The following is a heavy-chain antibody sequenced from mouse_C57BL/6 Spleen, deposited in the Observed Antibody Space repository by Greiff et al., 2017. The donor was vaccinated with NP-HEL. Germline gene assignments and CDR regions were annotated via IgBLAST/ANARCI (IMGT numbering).Heavy chain of an antibody. CDR1: GYSFTGYY. J-gene: IGHJ2*01. CDR2: INPSTGGT. D-gene: IGHD1-1*01. CDR3: AMNYYGSSYPDY. Sequence: VQLQQSGPELVKPGASVKISCKASGYSFTGYYMNWVKQSPEKSLEWIGEINPSTGGTTYNQKFKAKATLTVDKSSSTAYMQLKSLTSEDSAVYYCAMNYYGSSYPDYWGQGTTLTVSS. V-gene: IGHV1-42*01.